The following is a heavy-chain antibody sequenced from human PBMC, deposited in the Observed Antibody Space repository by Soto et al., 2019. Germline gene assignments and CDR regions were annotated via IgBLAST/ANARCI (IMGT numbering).Heavy chain of an antibody. CDR3: ARGGYYYDSSGYSGLDY. V-gene: IGHV4-30-4*01. CDR2: IYYSGST. D-gene: IGHD3-22*01. CDR1: GGSISSGDYY. J-gene: IGHJ4*02. Sequence: TSETLSLTCTVSGGSISSGDYYWSWIRQPPGKGLEWIGYIYYSGSTYYNPSLKSRVTISVDTSKNQFSLKLSSVTAADTAVYYCARGGYYYDSSGYSGLDYWGQGTLVTVSS.